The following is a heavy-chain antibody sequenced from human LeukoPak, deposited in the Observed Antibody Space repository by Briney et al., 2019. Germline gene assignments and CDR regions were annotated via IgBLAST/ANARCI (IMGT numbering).Heavy chain of an antibody. D-gene: IGHD2/OR15-2a*01. J-gene: IGHJ4*02. V-gene: IGHV3-74*01. CDR2: INSDGSST. CDR1: GFTFRTYS. CDR3: ARDRFYVPDY. Sequence: GGSLRLSCAAAGFTFRTYSMHWVRQAPGKGLVWVSLINSDGSSTTYADSVKGRFTISRDNARNTLYLQVNSLRAEDTAVYFCARDRFYVPDYWGQGTLVTVSS.